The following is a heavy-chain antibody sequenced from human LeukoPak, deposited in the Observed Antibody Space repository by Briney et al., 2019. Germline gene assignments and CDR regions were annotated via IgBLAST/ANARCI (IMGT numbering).Heavy chain of an antibody. CDR1: GGSISSYY. Sequence: SETLSLTCTVSGGSISSYYWSWIRQPPGKGLGWIGYIYYSGSTNYNPSLKSRVTISVDTSKNQFSLKLSSVTAADTAVYYCARGRITIFGVVHFDAFDIWGQGTMVTVSS. CDR3: ARGRITIFGVVHFDAFDI. D-gene: IGHD3-3*01. J-gene: IGHJ3*02. CDR2: IYYSGST. V-gene: IGHV4-59*12.